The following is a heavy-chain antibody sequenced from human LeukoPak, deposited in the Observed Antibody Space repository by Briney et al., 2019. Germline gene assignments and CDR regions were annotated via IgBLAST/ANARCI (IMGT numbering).Heavy chain of an antibody. D-gene: IGHD6-13*01. Sequence: GGSLRLSCAASGFTFSSYAMSWVRQAPVKVLEWVSAISGSGGSTYYADSVKGRFTISRDNSKNTLYLQMNSLRAEDTAVYYCAKVNGYSSSCSYWGQGTLVTVSS. CDR2: ISGSGGST. CDR1: GFTFSSYA. CDR3: AKVNGYSSSCSY. J-gene: IGHJ4*02. V-gene: IGHV3-23*01.